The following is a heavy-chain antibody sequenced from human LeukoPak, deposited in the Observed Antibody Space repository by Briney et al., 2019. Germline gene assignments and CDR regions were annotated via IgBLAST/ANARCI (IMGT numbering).Heavy chain of an antibody. CDR3: AKEGGKLLWFGELYIRDAFDI. J-gene: IGHJ3*02. CDR1: GFTFSSYG. Sequence: GGSLRLSCAASGFTFSSYGMSWVRQAPGKGLEWVSAISGSGGSTYYADSVKGRFTISRDNSKNTLYLQMNSLRAEDTAVYYCAKEGGKLLWFGELYIRDAFDIWGQGTMVTVSS. CDR2: ISGSGGST. D-gene: IGHD3-10*01. V-gene: IGHV3-23*01.